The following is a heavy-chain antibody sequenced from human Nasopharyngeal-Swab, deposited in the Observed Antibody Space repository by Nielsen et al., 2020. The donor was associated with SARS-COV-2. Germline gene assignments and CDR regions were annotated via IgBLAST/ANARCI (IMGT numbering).Heavy chain of an antibody. CDR3: ARDFDKTGD. CDR2: INHDGSRT. V-gene: IGHV3-74*01. CDR1: GLTFSDSW. Sequence: GESLKISCAVSGLTFSDSWIHWVRQAPGKGLVWVSRINHDGSRTGYADSVKGRFTLSIDNAKNTVYLQMNSLRAEDTAVYYCARDFDKTGDWGQGTLVTVSS. J-gene: IGHJ4*02. D-gene: IGHD7-27*01.